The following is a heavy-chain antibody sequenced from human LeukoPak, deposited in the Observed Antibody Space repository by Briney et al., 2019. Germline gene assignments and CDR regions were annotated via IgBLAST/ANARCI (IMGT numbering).Heavy chain of an antibody. Sequence: PGGSLRLSCAASGFTFSSYAMSWVRQAPGKGLEWVTDTSGSGHITYYADSVKGRFTISRDNSKNTLYLQMNSLRAEDTAVYYCAKEPYFHSVPYAAFHFEYWGQGTLVTVSS. CDR2: TSGSGHIT. J-gene: IGHJ4*02. D-gene: IGHD2/OR15-2a*01. CDR3: AKEPYFHSVPYAAFHFEY. CDR1: GFTFSSYA. V-gene: IGHV3-23*01.